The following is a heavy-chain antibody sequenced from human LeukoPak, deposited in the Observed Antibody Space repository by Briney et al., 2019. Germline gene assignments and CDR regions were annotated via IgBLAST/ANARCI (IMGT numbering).Heavy chain of an antibody. J-gene: IGHJ5*02. Sequence: ASVKVSCKASGYTFTGYYMHWVRQAPGQGLEWMGWINPNSGGTSYAQKFQGRVTMTRDTSISTAYMELSRLRSDDTAVYYCARDRGLMTRIVVVPTAIDPWGQGTLVTVSS. D-gene: IGHD2-2*01. CDR1: GYTFTGYY. V-gene: IGHV1-2*02. CDR3: ARDRGLMTRIVVVPTAIDP. CDR2: INPNSGGT.